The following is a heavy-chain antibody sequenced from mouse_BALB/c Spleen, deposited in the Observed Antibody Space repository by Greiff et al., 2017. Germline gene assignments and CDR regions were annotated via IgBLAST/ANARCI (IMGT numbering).Heavy chain of an antibody. Sequence: QVQLQQSGPELVRPGVSVKISCKGSGYTFTDYAMHWVKQSHAKSLEWIGVISTYYGNTNYNQKFKGKATMTVDKSSSTAYMELARLTSEDSAIYYCARWMEYYYAMDYWGQGTSVTFSS. J-gene: IGHJ4*01. CDR2: ISTYYGNT. D-gene: IGHD2-3*01. CDR3: ARWMEYYYAMDY. V-gene: IGHV1-67*01. CDR1: GYTFTDYA.